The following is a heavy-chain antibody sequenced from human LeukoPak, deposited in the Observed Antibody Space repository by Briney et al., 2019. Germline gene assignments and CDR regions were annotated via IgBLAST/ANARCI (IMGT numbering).Heavy chain of an antibody. CDR1: GYTFTSYG. CDR2: ISAYNGNT. V-gene: IGHV1-18*01. D-gene: IGHD2-2*01. Sequence: ASVKVSCKASGYTFTSYGISWVRQAPGQGLEWMGWISAYNGNTNYAQKLQGRATMTTDTSTSTAYMELRSLRSDDTAVCYCARVHCSSTSCYFPDAFDIWGQGTMVTVSS. J-gene: IGHJ3*02. CDR3: ARVHCSSTSCYFPDAFDI.